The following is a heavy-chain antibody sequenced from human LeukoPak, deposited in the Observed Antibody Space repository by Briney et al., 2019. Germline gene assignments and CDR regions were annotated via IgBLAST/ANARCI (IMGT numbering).Heavy chain of an antibody. CDR2: ISGYSGGT. Sequence: GASVKVSCKTSGYSFITYSINWVRQAPGQGLEWMGWISGYSGGTNYAQKFQGRVTMTRDTSISTAYMELSRLRSDDTAVYYCARVPRGGYSSIWGQGTMVTVSS. J-gene: IGHJ3*02. CDR1: GYSFITYS. CDR3: ARVPRGGYSSI. D-gene: IGHD6-13*01. V-gene: IGHV1-2*02.